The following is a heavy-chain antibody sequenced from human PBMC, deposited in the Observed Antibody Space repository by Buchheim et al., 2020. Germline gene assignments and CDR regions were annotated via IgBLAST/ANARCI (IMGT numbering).Heavy chain of an antibody. CDR2: IYYSGRT. V-gene: IGHV4-31*03. D-gene: IGHD6-19*01. Sequence: QVQLQESGPGLVKLSQTLSLTCTVSGGSISSGGYYWSWFRQHPGKGREWIGYIYYSGRTYYNPSLKSRVTISEDTSKNKFSLKLGSVPAADTAVYYCATDPTSSGCYRGGMFDPWGQGTL. J-gene: IGHJ5*02. CDR3: ATDPTSSGCYRGGMFDP. CDR1: GGSISSGGYY.